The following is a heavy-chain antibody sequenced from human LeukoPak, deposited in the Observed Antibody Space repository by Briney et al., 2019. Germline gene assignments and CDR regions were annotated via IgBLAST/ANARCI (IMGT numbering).Heavy chain of an antibody. Sequence: GGSLRLSCAASGFPFSSYGIHWVRQAPGKGLERVAVITYDGSNGYFADSVKGRFTISRDNSRNTLSLQMNSLRTEDTAVYYCAKRATDDALDIWGRGTMVTVSS. V-gene: IGHV3-30*18. D-gene: IGHD5-12*01. CDR1: GFPFSSYG. CDR3: AKRATDDALDI. CDR2: ITYDGSNG. J-gene: IGHJ3*02.